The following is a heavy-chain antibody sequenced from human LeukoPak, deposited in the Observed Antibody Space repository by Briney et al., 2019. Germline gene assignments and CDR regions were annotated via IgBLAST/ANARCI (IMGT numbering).Heavy chain of an antibody. CDR3: ARFLRLLVPRGSYYYYYGMDV. J-gene: IGHJ6*02. Sequence: SETLSLTCAVYGGSFSGYYWSWIRQPPGKGLEWIGEINHSGSTNYNPSLKSRVTISVDTSKNQFSLKLSSVTAADTAVYYCARFLRLLVPRGSYYYYYGMDVWGQGTTVTVSS. CDR2: INHSGST. V-gene: IGHV4-34*01. D-gene: IGHD3-3*01. CDR1: GGSFSGYY.